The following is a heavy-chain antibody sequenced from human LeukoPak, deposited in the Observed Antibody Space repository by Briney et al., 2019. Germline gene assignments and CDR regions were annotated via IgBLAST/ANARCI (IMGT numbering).Heavy chain of an antibody. J-gene: IGHJ3*02. Sequence: SQTLSLTCTVSGGSISSGGYYWSWIRQHPGKGLEWIGYIYYSGSTYYNPSLKSRVTISVDTCKNQFSLKLSSVTAADTAVYYCARESSLHCSSTSCPPNDAFDIWGQGTMVTVSS. CDR2: IYYSGST. V-gene: IGHV4-31*03. D-gene: IGHD2-2*01. CDR1: GGSISSGGYY. CDR3: ARESSLHCSSTSCPPNDAFDI.